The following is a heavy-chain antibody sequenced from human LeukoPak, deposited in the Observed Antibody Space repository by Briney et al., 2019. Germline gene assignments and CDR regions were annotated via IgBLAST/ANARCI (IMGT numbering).Heavy chain of an antibody. Sequence: GASVKVSCKASGYTFTSYGISWVRQATGQGLEWMGWMNPNSGNTGYAQKFQGRVTMTRNTSISTAYMELSSLRSEDTAVYYCARGLGEWELLSPFVDWGQGTLVTVSS. CDR1: GYTFTSYG. J-gene: IGHJ4*02. CDR2: MNPNSGNT. D-gene: IGHD1-26*01. CDR3: ARGLGEWELLSPFVD. V-gene: IGHV1-8*02.